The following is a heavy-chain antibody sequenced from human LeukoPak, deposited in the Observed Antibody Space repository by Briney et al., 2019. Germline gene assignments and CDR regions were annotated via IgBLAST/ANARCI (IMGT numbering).Heavy chain of an antibody. CDR3: STSTSSGYYGGSQH. CDR1: GFTFSNAW. V-gene: IGHV3-15*01. CDR2: IKSETDGGTT. Sequence: PGGSLRLSCAASGFTFSNAWMSWVRQAPGKGLEWVGRIKSETDGGTTDYAAPVKGRFTISRDDSKNTLYLQMNSLKTEDTAVYYCSTSTSSGYYGGSQHWGQGTLVTVSS. D-gene: IGHD3-22*01. J-gene: IGHJ1*01.